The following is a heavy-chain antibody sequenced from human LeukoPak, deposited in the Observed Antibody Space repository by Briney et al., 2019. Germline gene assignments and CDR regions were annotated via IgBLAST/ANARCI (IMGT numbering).Heavy chain of an antibody. J-gene: IGHJ4*02. CDR1: GFTFSSYA. D-gene: IGHD6-6*01. CDR3: AKSQRWYSSSASHEEFDY. Sequence: GGSLRLSCAASGFTFSSYAMSWVRQAPGKGLEWVSAISGSGGSTYYADSVKGRFTISRDNSKNTLYLQMNSLRAEDTAVYYCAKSQRWYSSSASHEEFDYWGQGTPVTVSS. CDR2: ISGSGGST. V-gene: IGHV3-23*01.